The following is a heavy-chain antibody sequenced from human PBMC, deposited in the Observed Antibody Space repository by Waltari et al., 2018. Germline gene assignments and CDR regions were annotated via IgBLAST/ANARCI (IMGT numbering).Heavy chain of an antibody. J-gene: IGHJ3*02. D-gene: IGHD4-17*01. V-gene: IGHV3-49*03. Sequence: EVQLVESGGGLVQPGRSLRLSCTASGFTFGDYDMSWFRQAPGKGLEWVGFISSKAYGGTTEYAASVKGRFTISRDDSKSIAYLQMNSLKTEDTAMYYCTRDRTFYGDPDAFDIWGQGTMVTVSS. CDR1: GFTFGDYD. CDR2: ISSKAYGGTT. CDR3: TRDRTFYGDPDAFDI.